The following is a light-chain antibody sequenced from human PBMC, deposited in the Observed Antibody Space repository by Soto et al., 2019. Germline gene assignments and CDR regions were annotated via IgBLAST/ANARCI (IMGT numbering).Light chain of an antibody. J-gene: IGKJ5*01. CDR2: GAS. CDR1: QSVHTF. V-gene: IGKV3-11*01. Sequence: EIALTQSPDTLSLSPGEGASLSCRASQSVHTFLAWYQHKPAQATRLIIYGASTRANGVPARFSGSGSGADFTLTISSLGPEDFALYYCHQRSNWPPDTFGQGTRLEIK. CDR3: HQRSNWPPDT.